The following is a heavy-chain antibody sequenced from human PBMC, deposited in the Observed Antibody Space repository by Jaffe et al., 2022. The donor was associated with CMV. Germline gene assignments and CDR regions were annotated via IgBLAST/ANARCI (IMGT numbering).Heavy chain of an antibody. Sequence: QVQLVQSGAEVKKPGSSVKVSCKASGGTFSSYAISWVRQAPGQGLEWMGGIIPIFGTANYAQKFQGRVTITADESTSTAYMELSSLRSEDTAVYYCARDGGYAGNSPFDYWGQGTLVTVSS. CDR1: GGTFSSYA. CDR2: IIPIFGTA. D-gene: IGHD6-13*01. CDR3: ARDGGYAGNSPFDY. V-gene: IGHV1-69*01. J-gene: IGHJ4*02.